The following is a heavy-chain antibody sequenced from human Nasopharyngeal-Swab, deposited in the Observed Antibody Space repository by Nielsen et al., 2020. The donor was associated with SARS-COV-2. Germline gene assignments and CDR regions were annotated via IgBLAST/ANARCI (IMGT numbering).Heavy chain of an antibody. J-gene: IGHJ4*01. D-gene: IGHD3-3*01. CDR3: ARGHGLWSAYNPYY. V-gene: IGHV4-34*01. CDR2: INHSGGT. CDR1: GASFGGYY. Sequence: SETLSLTCTVSGASFGGYYWTWIRQSPGKGLEWIGGINHSGGTNYNPTLKSRVSISKDASKRPFSLGLTSVTASDTAIYYCARGHGLWSAYNPYYWGQGTLLTVSS.